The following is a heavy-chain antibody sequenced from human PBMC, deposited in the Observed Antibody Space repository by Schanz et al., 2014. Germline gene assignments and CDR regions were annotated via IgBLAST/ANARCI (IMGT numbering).Heavy chain of an antibody. CDR1: GFTFSKYG. CDR2: MSYDGSNK. V-gene: IGHV3-30*19. Sequence: QVQLVESGGGVVQPGRSLRLSCAASGFTFSKYGVHWVRQAPGKGLEWVAVMSYDGSNKYYADSVKGRFTISRDNSKNTLFLQMSSLRAEDTAVYYCARDGDFDYWGQGTLVTVSS. CDR3: ARDGDFDY. J-gene: IGHJ4*02.